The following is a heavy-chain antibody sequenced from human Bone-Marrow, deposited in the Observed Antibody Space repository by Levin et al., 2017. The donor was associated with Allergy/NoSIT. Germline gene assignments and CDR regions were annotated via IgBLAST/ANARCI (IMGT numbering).Heavy chain of an antibody. V-gene: IGHV3-11*01. CDR2: ISSSGGSI. D-gene: IGHD6-13*01. CDR3: AGGSSSYYYRRFDL. J-gene: IGHJ2*01. CDR1: GFTFSDYY. Sequence: SCTASGFTFSDYYMSWVRQAPGKGLEWVSYISSSGGSIYYADSMKGRFTISRDNAKNALYLQMSSLRADDTAVYFCAGGSSSYYYRRFDLWGRGTLVTVSS.